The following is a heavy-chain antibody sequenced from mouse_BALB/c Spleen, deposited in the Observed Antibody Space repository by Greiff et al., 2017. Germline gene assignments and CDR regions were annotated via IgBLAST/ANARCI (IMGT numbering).Heavy chain of an antibody. CDR2: IYPGDGDT. Sequence: QVQLKESGAELVRPGSSVKISCKASGYAFSSYWMNWVKQRPGQGLEWIGQIYPGDGDTNYNGKFKGKATLTADKSSSTAYMELSSLTSEDSAVYYCARTPSYYGSSYWYFDVWGAGTTVTVSS. CDR1: GYAFSSYW. J-gene: IGHJ1*01. V-gene: IGHV1-80*01. D-gene: IGHD1-1*01. CDR3: ARTPSYYGSSYWYFDV.